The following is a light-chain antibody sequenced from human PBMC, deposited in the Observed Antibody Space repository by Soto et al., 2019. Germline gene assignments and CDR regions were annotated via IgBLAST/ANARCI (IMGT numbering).Light chain of an antibody. Sequence: QSVLTQPASVAGSPGQSITISCAGTSSDVGGYDFVSWYQHRPGRAPKLLIYEVSGRPSGVSYRSSGSKSGNTASLIISGLQAEDEAYYYCSSYGSSGTSVFGTGTKVTVL. J-gene: IGLJ1*01. CDR1: SSDVGGYDF. CDR2: EVS. V-gene: IGLV2-14*01. CDR3: SSYGSSGTSV.